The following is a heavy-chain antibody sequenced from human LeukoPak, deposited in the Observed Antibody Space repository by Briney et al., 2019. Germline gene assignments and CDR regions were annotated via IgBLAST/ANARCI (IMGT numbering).Heavy chain of an antibody. D-gene: IGHD2-15*01. V-gene: IGHV1-2*02. Sequence: ASVKVSCKASGYTFTGHYMHWVRQAPGQGLEWMGWINPNSGGTNYAQKFQGRVTMTRDTSISTAYMELSRLRSDDTAVYYCARVRRGYCSGGSCYLIHNWFDPWGQGTLVTVSS. CDR1: GYTFTGHY. CDR3: ARVRRGYCSGGSCYLIHNWFDP. J-gene: IGHJ5*02. CDR2: INPNSGGT.